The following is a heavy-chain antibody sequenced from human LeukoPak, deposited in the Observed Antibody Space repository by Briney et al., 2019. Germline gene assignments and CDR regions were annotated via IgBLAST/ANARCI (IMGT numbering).Heavy chain of an antibody. CDR3: ARTQLGRDGSESALDI. CDR1: GFTFSSYS. J-gene: IGHJ3*02. Sequence: PGGSLRLSCAASGFTFSSYSMNWVRQAPGKGLEWVSSISSSSSYIYYADSVKGRFTISRDNAKNSLYLQMNSLRAEDTAVYYCARTQLGRDGSESALDIWGQGTMVTVSS. CDR2: ISSSSSYI. V-gene: IGHV3-21*01. D-gene: IGHD5-24*01.